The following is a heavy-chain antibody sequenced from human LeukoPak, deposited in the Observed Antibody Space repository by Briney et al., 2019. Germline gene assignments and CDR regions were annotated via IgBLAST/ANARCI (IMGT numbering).Heavy chain of an antibody. CDR2: ISSSSSYI. Sequence: GGSLRLSCAASGFTFSSYSMNWVRQAPGKGLEWVSSISSSSSYIYYADSVKGRFTISRDNAKNSLYLQMNSLRAEDTAVYYCARDGRMYSSSWYFGTTNWLDPWGQGTLVTVSS. J-gene: IGHJ5*02. V-gene: IGHV3-21*01. CDR1: GFTFSSYS. CDR3: ARDGRMYSSSWYFGTTNWLDP. D-gene: IGHD6-13*01.